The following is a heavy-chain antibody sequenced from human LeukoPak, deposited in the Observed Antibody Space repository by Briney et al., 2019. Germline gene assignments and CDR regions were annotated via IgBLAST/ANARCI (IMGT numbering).Heavy chain of an antibody. CDR3: ARQRSRGPTYYDILTGYSAFDY. CDR2: INHSGST. D-gene: IGHD3-9*01. V-gene: IGHV4-34*01. CDR1: GGSFSDYY. J-gene: IGHJ4*02. Sequence: SETLSLTCGVYGGSFSDYYWSWIRQSPGKGLEWIGEINHSGSTNYNPSLKSRVTISVDTSKNQFSLKLSSVTAADTAVYYCARQRSRGPTYYDILTGYSAFDYWGQGTLVTVSS.